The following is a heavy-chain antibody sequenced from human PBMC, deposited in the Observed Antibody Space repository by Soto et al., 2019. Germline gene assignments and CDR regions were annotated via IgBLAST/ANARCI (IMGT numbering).Heavy chain of an antibody. J-gene: IGHJ6*02. D-gene: IGHD5-18*01. CDR1: GGTFSSYA. CDR2: IIPIFGTA. V-gene: IGHV1-69*06. CDR3: ARDRALDTSGVMDV. Sequence: ASVKVSCKASGGTFSSYAISWVRQAPGQGLEWMGGIIPIFGTANYAQKFQGRVMITADKSTSTAYMELSSLRSEDTAVYYCARDRALDTSGVMDVWGQGTTVTVSS.